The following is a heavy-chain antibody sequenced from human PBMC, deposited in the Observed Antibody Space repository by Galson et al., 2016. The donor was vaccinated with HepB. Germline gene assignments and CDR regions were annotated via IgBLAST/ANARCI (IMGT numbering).Heavy chain of an antibody. CDR1: GGSTTNYY. Sequence: ETLSLTCTVSGGSTTNYYWSWIRQSPGKGLEWIGYVYFSGSTNYKSSLKSRVTISIDTPKNQFSLKLTSVTAADTAVYYCARDGGEYGMDVWGQGTTVTVSS. J-gene: IGHJ6*02. V-gene: IGHV4-59*01. D-gene: IGHD2-21*01. CDR3: ARDGGEYGMDV. CDR2: VYFSGST.